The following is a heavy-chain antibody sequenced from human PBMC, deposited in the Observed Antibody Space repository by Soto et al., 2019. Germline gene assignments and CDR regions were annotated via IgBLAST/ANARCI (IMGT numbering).Heavy chain of an antibody. Sequence: SETLSLTCTVSGGSISSYYWSWIRQPPGKGLEWIGYIYYSGSTNYNPSLKSRVTISVDTSKNQFSLKLSSVTAADTAVYYCAREYCSGGSCPHSAFDIWGQGTMVTVSS. CDR3: AREYCSGGSCPHSAFDI. CDR2: IYYSGST. CDR1: GGSISSYY. D-gene: IGHD2-15*01. V-gene: IGHV4-59*01. J-gene: IGHJ3*02.